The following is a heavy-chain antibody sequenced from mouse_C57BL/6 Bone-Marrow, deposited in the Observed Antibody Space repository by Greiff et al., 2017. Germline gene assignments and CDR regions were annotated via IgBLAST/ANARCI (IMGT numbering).Heavy chain of an antibody. CDR3: AREEDYYGSSRDY. V-gene: IGHV1-80*01. D-gene: IGHD1-1*01. CDR2: IYPGDGDT. CDR1: GYAFSSYW. J-gene: IGHJ2*01. Sequence: VKLQESGAELVKPGASVKISCKASGYAFSSYWMNWVKQRPGKGLEWIGQIYPGDGDTNYNGKFKGKATLTADKSSSTAYMQLSSLTSEDSAVYFCAREEDYYGSSRDYWGQGTTLTVSS.